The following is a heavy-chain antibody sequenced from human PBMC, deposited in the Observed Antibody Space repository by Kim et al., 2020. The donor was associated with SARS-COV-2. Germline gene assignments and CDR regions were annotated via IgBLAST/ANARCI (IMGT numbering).Heavy chain of an antibody. D-gene: IGHD3-22*01. J-gene: IGHJ4*02. CDR3: TITSGYYAS. CDR2: IGAKANNYAT. CDR1: GFTLSGSV. Sequence: GGSLRLSCAASGFTLSGSVLHWVRQASGKGLEWVGRIGAKANNYATAYAASVKGRFTISRDDSNNMVYLQMNSLKTEDTAVYYCTITSGYYASGGQGTLVTVSS. V-gene: IGHV3-73*01.